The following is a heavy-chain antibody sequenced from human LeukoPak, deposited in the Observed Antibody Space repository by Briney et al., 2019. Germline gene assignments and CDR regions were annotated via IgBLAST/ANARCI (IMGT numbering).Heavy chain of an antibody. V-gene: IGHV4-30-2*01. D-gene: IGHD1-26*01. CDR1: GGSISSGGYS. J-gene: IGHJ6*02. Sequence: PSETLSLTCAVSGGSISSGGYSWSWIRQPPGKGLEWIGYIYHSGSTYYNPSLKSRVTISVDRSKNQFSLKLSSVTAADTAVYYCARDGSIRGYYYGMDVWGQGTTVTVSS. CDR2: IYHSGST. CDR3: ARDGSIRGYYYGMDV.